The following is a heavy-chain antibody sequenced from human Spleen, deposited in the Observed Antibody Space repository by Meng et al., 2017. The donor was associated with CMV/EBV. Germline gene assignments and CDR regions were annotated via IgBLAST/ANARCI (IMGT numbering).Heavy chain of an antibody. Sequence: GGSLRLSCAASGFTLSSYAMHWVRQAPDKGLEWVAVISYDGSKEYYADSVKGRCTISRDSSKNTLYLQMDSLRVEDTAVYYWARWGKNCTTTICYDNYDMDVWGPGTTVTVSS. V-gene: IGHV3-30*04. CDR1: GFTLSSYA. D-gene: IGHD2-2*01. J-gene: IGHJ6*02. CDR2: ISYDGSKE. CDR3: ARWGKNCTTTICYDNYDMDV.